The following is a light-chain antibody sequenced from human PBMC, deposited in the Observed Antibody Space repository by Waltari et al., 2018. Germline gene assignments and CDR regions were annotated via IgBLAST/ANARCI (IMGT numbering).Light chain of an antibody. CDR1: QSVGSY. CDR2: DAS. J-gene: IGKJ2*01. CDR3: QQRTNLPLMYT. Sequence: EIVLTQSPATLSLSPGDRATLSCRAVQSVGSYLAWYQQKPGQAPRLLIYDASHRATGLPVRFSGSESGTDFTLTISSLEPEDFAIYYCQQRTNLPLMYTFGQGTKLEIK. V-gene: IGKV3-11*01.